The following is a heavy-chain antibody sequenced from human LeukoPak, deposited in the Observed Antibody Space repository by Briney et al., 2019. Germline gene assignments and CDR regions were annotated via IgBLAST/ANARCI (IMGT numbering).Heavy chain of an antibody. CDR2: IYHSGST. CDR3: TRDGHRAMIGTPGMDV. Sequence: PSETLSLTCAVSGGSISSSNWWSWVRQPPGKGLEWIGEIYHSGSTNYNPSLKSRVTISVDKSKNQFSLKLTSVTTADTAVYYCTRDGHRAMIGTPGMDVWGQGITVTVSS. J-gene: IGHJ6*02. V-gene: IGHV4-4*02. CDR1: GGSISSSNW. D-gene: IGHD3-22*01.